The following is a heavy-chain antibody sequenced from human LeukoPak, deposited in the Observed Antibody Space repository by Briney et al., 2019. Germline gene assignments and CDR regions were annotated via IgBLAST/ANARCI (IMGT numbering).Heavy chain of an antibody. J-gene: IGHJ3*02. Sequence: KTSETLSLTCAVYGGSFSGYYWSWIRQPPGKGLEWIGEINHSGSTNYNPSLKSRVTISVDTSENLFSLRLTSVTAADTAVYYCARGWPQLRAFDIWGQGTMVTVSS. V-gene: IGHV4-34*01. CDR1: GGSFSGYY. CDR2: INHSGST. D-gene: IGHD5-24*01. CDR3: ARGWPQLRAFDI.